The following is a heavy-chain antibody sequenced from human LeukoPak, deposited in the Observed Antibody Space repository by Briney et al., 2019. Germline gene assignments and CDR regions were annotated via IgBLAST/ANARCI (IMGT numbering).Heavy chain of an antibody. Sequence: ASVKVSCKASGYTFTSYGISWVRQAPGQGLEWMGWISAYNGNTNYAQKLQGRVTMTTDTSTSTAYMELRSLRSDDTAVYYCARNVWGSGSYSRYNRFDPWGQGTLVTVSP. CDR1: GYTFTSYG. CDR3: ARNVWGSGSYSRYNRFDP. J-gene: IGHJ5*02. V-gene: IGHV1-18*01. D-gene: IGHD3-10*01. CDR2: ISAYNGNT.